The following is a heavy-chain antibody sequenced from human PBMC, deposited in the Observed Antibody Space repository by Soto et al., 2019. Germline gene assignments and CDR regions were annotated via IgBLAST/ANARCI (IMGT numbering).Heavy chain of an antibody. V-gene: IGHV3-64D*08. D-gene: IGHD3-22*01. J-gene: IGHJ4*02. CDR2: ISSNGGST. CDR3: VKTKDGYYYDSSGYYYRN. CDR1: GFTFSSYA. Sequence: GGSLRLSCAASGFTFSSYAMHWVRQAPGKGLEYVSAISSNGGSTYYADSVKGRFTISRDNSKNTLYLQMSSLRAEDTAVYYCVKTKDGYYYDSSGYYYRNWGQGTLVTVSS.